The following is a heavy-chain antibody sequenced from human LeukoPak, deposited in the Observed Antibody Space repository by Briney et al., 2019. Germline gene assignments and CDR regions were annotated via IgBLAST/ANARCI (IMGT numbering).Heavy chain of an antibody. V-gene: IGHV4-34*01. J-gene: IGHJ5*02. CDR2: INHSGTT. CDR3: ARGGGRFLEWLLRRNWFAP. Sequence: PSETLSLTCAVYGGSFSAYYWSWIRQPPGKGLDWIMEINHSGTTNYNPSLKSRRTISVDTSKNHLSLKLSSATSPHPSVYYRARGGGRFLEWLLRRNWFAPWGQGTLVTVSS. D-gene: IGHD3-3*01. CDR1: GGSFSAYY.